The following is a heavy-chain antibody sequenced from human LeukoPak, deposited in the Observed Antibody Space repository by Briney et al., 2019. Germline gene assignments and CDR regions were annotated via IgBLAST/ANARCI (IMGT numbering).Heavy chain of an antibody. CDR3: TTQSIVVAGN. V-gene: IGHV3-15*01. J-gene: IGHJ4*02. CDR1: GFSFSNAW. CDR2: IKSKTDGGTI. Sequence: GGSLRLSCAASGFSFSNAWMNWVRQAPGKGLECIARIKSKTDGGTIDYAAPVKGRFTISRDDSKNTLYLQMNSLKSEDTAVYYCTTQSIVVAGNWGQGTLVTVSS. D-gene: IGHD6-19*01.